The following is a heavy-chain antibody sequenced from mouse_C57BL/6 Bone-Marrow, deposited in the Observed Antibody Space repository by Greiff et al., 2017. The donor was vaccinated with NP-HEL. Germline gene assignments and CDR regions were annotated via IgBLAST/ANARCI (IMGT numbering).Heavy chain of an antibody. D-gene: IGHD2-3*01. J-gene: IGHJ2*01. V-gene: IGHV1-82*01. Sequence: VQGVESGPELVKPGASVKISCKASGYAFSSSWMNWVKQRPGKGLEWIGRIYPGGGDTNYNGKFKGKATLTADKSSSTAYMQLSSLTSEDSAVYFCARSYGYAGYPVVFDYWGQGTTLTVSS. CDR3: ARSYGYAGYPVVFDY. CDR1: GYAFSSSW. CDR2: IYPGGGDT.